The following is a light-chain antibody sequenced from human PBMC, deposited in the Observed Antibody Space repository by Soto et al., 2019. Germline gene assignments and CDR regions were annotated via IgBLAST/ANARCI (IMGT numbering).Light chain of an antibody. Sequence: QSVLTQPPSASGTPGQRVTISCSGSSSNIGSNYVYWYQQLPGTAPKLLIYRNNQRPSGVPDRFSGSKSGTSASLAISGLRSEDEAEYYCAAWDDSLSGGYVFGTGTKVTVL. J-gene: IGLJ1*01. CDR2: RNN. CDR3: AAWDDSLSGGYV. CDR1: SSNIGSNY. V-gene: IGLV1-47*01.